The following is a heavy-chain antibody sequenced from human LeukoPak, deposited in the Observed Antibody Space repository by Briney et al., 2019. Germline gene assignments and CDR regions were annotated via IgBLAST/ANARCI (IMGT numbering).Heavy chain of an antibody. CDR1: GYTLTELS. CDR3: ATAFSHLELRDY. CDR2: FDPEDGET. J-gene: IGHJ4*02. V-gene: IGHV1-24*01. D-gene: IGHD1-7*01. Sequence: ASVKVSCKVSGYTLTELSMHWVRQAPGKGLEWMGGFDPEDGETIYAQKFQGRVTMTEDTSTDTAYMELSSLRSEYTAVYYCATAFSHLELRDYWGQGTLVTVSS.